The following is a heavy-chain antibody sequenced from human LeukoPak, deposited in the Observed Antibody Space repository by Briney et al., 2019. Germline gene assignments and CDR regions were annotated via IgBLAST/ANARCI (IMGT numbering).Heavy chain of an antibody. CDR1: GGSFSGYY. Sequence: SETLSLTCAVYGGSFSGYYWSWIRQPPGKGLEWIGEVNHSGSTNYNPSLKSRVTISVDTSKNQFSLKLSSVTAADTAVYYCARLDRWLHSPYYYYGMDVWGQGTTVTVSS. J-gene: IGHJ6*02. CDR3: ARLDRWLHSPYYYYGMDV. CDR2: VNHSGST. V-gene: IGHV4-34*01. D-gene: IGHD5-24*01.